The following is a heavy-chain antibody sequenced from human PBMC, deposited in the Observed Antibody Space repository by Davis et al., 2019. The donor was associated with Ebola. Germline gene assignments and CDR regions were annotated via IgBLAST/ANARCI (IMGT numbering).Heavy chain of an antibody. J-gene: IGHJ3*02. CDR1: GFTFSKYA. CDR2: ITGSGYST. CDR3: AKDTSNIWFDI. Sequence: GESLKISCVVSGFTFSKYAMSWVRQAPGKGLEWVSSITGSGYSTHYADSVAGRFTISRDNSRNMLYVQMNSLRAEDTAMYYCAKDTSNIWFDIWGQGTLVTVSS. V-gene: IGHV3-23*01. D-gene: IGHD1-26*01.